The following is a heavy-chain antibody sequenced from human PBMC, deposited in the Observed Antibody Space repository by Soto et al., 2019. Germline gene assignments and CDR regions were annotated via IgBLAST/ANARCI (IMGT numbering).Heavy chain of an antibody. CDR1: GVSISSSSYY. CDR2: INHSGTT. D-gene: IGHD4-4*01. V-gene: IGHV4-39*07. CDR3: AGSGGSYSNYVYY. Sequence: ETLSLTCSVSGVSISSSSYYWGWIRQPPGKGLEWIGKINHSGTTIYNPSLKSRVTISVDTSKNQFSLKLSSVTAADTAVYYCAGSGGSYSNYVYYWGQGTLVTVSS. J-gene: IGHJ4*02.